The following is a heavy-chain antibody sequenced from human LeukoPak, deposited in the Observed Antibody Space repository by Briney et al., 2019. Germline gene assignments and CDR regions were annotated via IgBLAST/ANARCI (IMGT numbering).Heavy chain of an antibody. D-gene: IGHD3-22*01. Sequence: PGGSLRLSCAASGFTFRSYAMSWVRQAPGMGLEWVSGISGSGGSTYHADSVKGRFTISRDNSKNTVDLLMNSLRAEDTAIYYCARDVPYYYDSSGYYSPFDCWGQGTLVTVSS. J-gene: IGHJ4*02. V-gene: IGHV3-23*01. CDR1: GFTFRSYA. CDR2: ISGSGGST. CDR3: ARDVPYYYDSSGYYSPFDC.